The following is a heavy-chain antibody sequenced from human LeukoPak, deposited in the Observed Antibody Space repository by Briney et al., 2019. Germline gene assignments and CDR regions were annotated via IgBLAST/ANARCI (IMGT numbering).Heavy chain of an antibody. Sequence: GASVKVSFKASGYTFTSYAMNWVRQAPGQGLEWMGWINTNTGNPTYAQGFTGRFVFSLDTSVSTAYLQISSLKAEDTAVYYCARDYSNYPVTKYYYYYYYMDVWGKGTTVTVSS. CDR1: GYTFTSYA. CDR2: INTNTGNP. V-gene: IGHV7-4-1*02. D-gene: IGHD4-11*01. J-gene: IGHJ6*03. CDR3: ARDYSNYPVTKYYYYYYYMDV.